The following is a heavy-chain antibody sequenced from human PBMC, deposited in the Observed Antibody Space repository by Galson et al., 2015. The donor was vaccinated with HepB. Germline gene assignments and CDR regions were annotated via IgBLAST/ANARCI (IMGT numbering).Heavy chain of an antibody. D-gene: IGHD2-8*02. CDR1: GFSFNNVW. Sequence: SLRLSCAATGFSFNNVWMNWVRQAPGKGLEWVGRIKSKTDGGTTEYAAPVKGRFTISRDDSKNRLYLQMNSLKPEDTAVYYCTTDVYYSTYWSWLDPWGQGTLVTVSS. CDR2: IKSKTDGGTT. J-gene: IGHJ5*02. V-gene: IGHV3-15*01. CDR3: TTDVYYSTYWSWLDP.